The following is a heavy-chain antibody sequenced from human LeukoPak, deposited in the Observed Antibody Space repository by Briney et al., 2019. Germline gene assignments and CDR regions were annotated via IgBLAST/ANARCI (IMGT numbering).Heavy chain of an antibody. V-gene: IGHV4-59*11. J-gene: IGHJ5*02. Sequence: PSETPSLTCHVSGGYITTHYWRWIRHPPGKGLEWSGYAYYSGSKEHNPSLRSRLTMSADASRNQFPLPLSSVTAADTASYCRAPLNIWSSSGWFFRSWGQGTLVSVSS. CDR2: AYYSGSK. CDR1: GGYITTHY. CDR3: APLNIWSSSGWFFRS. D-gene: IGHD6-19*01.